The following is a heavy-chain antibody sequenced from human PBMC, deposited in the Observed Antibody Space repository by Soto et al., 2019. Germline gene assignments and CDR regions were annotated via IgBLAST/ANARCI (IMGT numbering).Heavy chain of an antibody. CDR3: AYSSSWSTPFDY. CDR1: GGSIGSDY. J-gene: IGHJ4*02. V-gene: IGHV4-59*08. D-gene: IGHD6-13*01. CDR2: IYYTGSI. Sequence: QVQLQESGPGLVKPSETLSLTCTVSGGSIGSDYWSWIRQPPGKGLEWIGYIYYTGSINYNPSLKSRVTISADTSESQVSLKLSTVTAADTALYYCAYSSSWSTPFDYWGQGILVTVSS.